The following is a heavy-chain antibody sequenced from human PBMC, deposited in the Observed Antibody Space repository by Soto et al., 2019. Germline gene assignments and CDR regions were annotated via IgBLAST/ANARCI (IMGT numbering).Heavy chain of an antibody. Sequence: SETLSLTCTVSGVTIISGAYYWIWMRQHPWKGLEWIGNIYYNGSTYYSPSLKSRVALSLDTSKNQFSVRLSSVTAADTAVYYCARYRFSGSKWSKFDYWGQGTLVTVSS. D-gene: IGHD6-13*01. CDR3: ARYRFSGSKWSKFDY. CDR1: GVTIISGAYY. J-gene: IGHJ4*02. V-gene: IGHV4-31*03. CDR2: IYYNGST.